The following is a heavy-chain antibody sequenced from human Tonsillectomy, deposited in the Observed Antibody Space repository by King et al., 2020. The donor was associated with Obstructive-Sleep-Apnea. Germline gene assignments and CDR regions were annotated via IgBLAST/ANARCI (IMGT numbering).Heavy chain of an antibody. Sequence: VQLVESGGGLVQPGGSLRLSCAASGFTFSSASMNWVRLAPGKGLEWVSYIRSGGRTIYYADSVKGRFTISRDNAKNSLYLQMNGLRVEDTAGYYCAKFVRTLKTGGMAVWAQGTT. D-gene: IGHD1-14*01. CDR2: IRSGGRTI. J-gene: IGHJ6*02. CDR3: AKFVRTLKTGGMAV. CDR1: GFTFSSAS. V-gene: IGHV3-48*04.